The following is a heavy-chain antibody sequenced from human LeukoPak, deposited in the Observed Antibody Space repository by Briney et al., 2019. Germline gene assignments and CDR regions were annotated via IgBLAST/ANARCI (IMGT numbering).Heavy chain of an antibody. J-gene: IGHJ4*02. V-gene: IGHV3-30*02. Sequence: PGGSLRLSCAASGFTFSSYGMHWVRQAPGKGLEWVAFIRYDGSNKYYADSVKGRFTISRDNSKNTLYLQMNSLRAEDTAVYYCAKDPYYYDSSGRYYFDYWGQGTLVTVSS. D-gene: IGHD3-22*01. CDR2: IRYDGSNK. CDR1: GFTFSSYG. CDR3: AKDPYYYDSSGRYYFDY.